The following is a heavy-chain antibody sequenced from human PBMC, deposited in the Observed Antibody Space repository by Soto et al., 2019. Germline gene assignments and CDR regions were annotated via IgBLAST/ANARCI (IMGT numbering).Heavy chain of an antibody. Sequence: QVQLVESGGGVVQPGRSLRLSCAASGFTFSSYGMHWVRQAPGKGLEWVAVIWYDGSNKYYADSVKGRFTISRDNSKNTLYLQMNSLRAEDTAVYYCARDCWGSGGSCYYSPGTDAFDIWGQGTMVTVSS. CDR3: ARDCWGSGGSCYYSPGTDAFDI. D-gene: IGHD2-15*01. V-gene: IGHV3-33*01. J-gene: IGHJ3*02. CDR2: IWYDGSNK. CDR1: GFTFSSYG.